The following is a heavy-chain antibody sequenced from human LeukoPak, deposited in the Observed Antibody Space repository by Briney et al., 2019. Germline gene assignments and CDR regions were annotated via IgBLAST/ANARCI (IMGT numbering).Heavy chain of an antibody. CDR3: ARDRGVPPATYYFDY. Sequence: GGSLRLFCAASGFTFSSYSMNWVRQAPGKGLEWVSSISSSSSYIYYADSVKGRFTISRDNAKNSLYLQMNSLRAEDTAVYYCARDRGVPPATYYFDYWGQGTLVTVSS. J-gene: IGHJ4*02. CDR2: ISSSSSYI. V-gene: IGHV3-21*01. CDR1: GFTFSSYS. D-gene: IGHD2-2*01.